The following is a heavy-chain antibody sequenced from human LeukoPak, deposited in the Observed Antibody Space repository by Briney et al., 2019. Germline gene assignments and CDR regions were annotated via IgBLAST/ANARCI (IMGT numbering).Heavy chain of an antibody. CDR3: ARDGVYCSGGSCSAPFDY. Sequence: SETLSLTCTVSGGSISSYYWSWIRQPAGKGLEWIGRIYTSGSTNYNPSLKSRVTMSVDTSKNQFSLKLSSVTAADTAVYYCARDGVYCSGGSCSAPFDYWGQGTLVTVSS. D-gene: IGHD2-15*01. CDR2: IYTSGST. CDR1: GGSISSYY. J-gene: IGHJ4*02. V-gene: IGHV4-4*07.